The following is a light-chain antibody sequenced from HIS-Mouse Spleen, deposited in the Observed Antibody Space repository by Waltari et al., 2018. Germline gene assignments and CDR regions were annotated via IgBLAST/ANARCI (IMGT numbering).Light chain of an antibody. CDR1: QSISSY. CDR2: AAS. Sequence: DIQMTQSPSSLSASVGDRVTITCRASQSISSYLNWYQQKPGKAHKLLIYAASSLQSGVPSRFSGSGSGTDFTLTISSLQPEDFATYYCQQSYSTPGTFGQGTKVEIK. J-gene: IGKJ1*01. V-gene: IGKV1-39*01. CDR3: QQSYSTPGT.